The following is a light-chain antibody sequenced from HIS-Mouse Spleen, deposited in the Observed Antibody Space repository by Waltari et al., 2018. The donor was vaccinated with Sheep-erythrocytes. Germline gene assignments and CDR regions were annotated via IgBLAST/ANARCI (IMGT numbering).Light chain of an antibody. CDR3: YSTDSSGNHRV. V-gene: IGLV3-10*01. J-gene: IGLJ2*01. Sequence: SYELTQPPSVSVSPGQTARITCSGDALPKKYAYWYQQKSGQAPVLVIYEDSKRPSGIPESFSGSRSGTMATLTISGAQVEDEADYYYYSTDSSGNHRVFGGGTKLTVL. CDR2: EDS. CDR1: ALPKKY.